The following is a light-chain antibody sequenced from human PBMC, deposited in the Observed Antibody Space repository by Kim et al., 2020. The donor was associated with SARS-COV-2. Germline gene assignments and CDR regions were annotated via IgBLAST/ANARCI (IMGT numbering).Light chain of an antibody. CDR3: VQYNSYSRT. CDR1: QSISSW. J-gene: IGKJ4*01. V-gene: IGKV1-5*03. Sequence: ASVGARVTVTGRASQSISSWLAWYQQRPGKAPMLLIYNASSLESGVPPRLSGSGSRTEITLTNSRLQADEFATYYCVQYNSYSRTFGAGTEV. CDR2: NAS.